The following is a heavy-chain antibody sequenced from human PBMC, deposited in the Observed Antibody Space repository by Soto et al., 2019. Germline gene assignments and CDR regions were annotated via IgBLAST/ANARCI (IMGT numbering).Heavy chain of an antibody. CDR2: IRSSSSTI. Sequence: EVQLGESGGGLVQPGGSLRLSCAASGFTFSSYSMNWVRQAPGKGLEWVSYIRSSSSTIYYADSVKGRFTISRDNAKNSRDLQRNSRRAQDTAVYYCARDYVGAYCSSTSCYSDYDYGMDVWGQGTTVTVSS. D-gene: IGHD2-2*01. CDR1: GFTFSSYS. J-gene: IGHJ6*02. V-gene: IGHV3-48*01. CDR3: ARDYVGAYCSSTSCYSDYDYGMDV.